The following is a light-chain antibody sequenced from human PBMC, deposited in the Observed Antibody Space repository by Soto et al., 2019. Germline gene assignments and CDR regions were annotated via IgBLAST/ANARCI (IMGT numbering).Light chain of an antibody. CDR3: QQYHIYSWT. CDR2: DAS. J-gene: IGKJ1*01. V-gene: IGKV1-5*01. Sequence: DIQMTQSPSTLSASVGDRVTITCRASQSISSLLAWYQQKPGKAPKLLIYDASRLQSGVPSRFSGSGGGTDFTLSISSVQPEDFATYYCQQYHIYSWTFGQGTKVDIK. CDR1: QSISSL.